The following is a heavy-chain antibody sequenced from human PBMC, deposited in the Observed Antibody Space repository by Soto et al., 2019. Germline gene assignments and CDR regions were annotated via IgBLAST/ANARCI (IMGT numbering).Heavy chain of an antibody. J-gene: IGHJ6*02. V-gene: IGHV1-69*13. CDR2: IIPIFGTA. Sequence: ASVKVSCKASGGTFSSYAISWVRQAPGQGLEWMGGIIPIFGTANYAQKFQGRVTITADESTSTAYMELSSLRSEDTAVYYCATKTHSGYCSSTSCYSGMDVWGQGTTVTVSS. CDR3: ATKTHSGYCSSTSCYSGMDV. D-gene: IGHD2-2*01. CDR1: GGTFSSYA.